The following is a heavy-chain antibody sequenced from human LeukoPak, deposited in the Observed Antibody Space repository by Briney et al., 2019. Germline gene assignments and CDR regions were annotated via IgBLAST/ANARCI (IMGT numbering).Heavy chain of an antibody. V-gene: IGHV1-3*01. CDR1: GYTFTSYA. J-gene: IGHJ4*02. Sequence: ASVKVSCKASGYTFTSYAMHWVRQAPGQRLEWMGWINAGNGNTKYSPKFQGRVTITRDTSASTAYMELSSLRSEDTAMYYCAMRKPYDSSGPFDYWGQGTLVTVSS. CDR3: AMRKPYDSSGPFDY. D-gene: IGHD3-22*01. CDR2: INAGNGNT.